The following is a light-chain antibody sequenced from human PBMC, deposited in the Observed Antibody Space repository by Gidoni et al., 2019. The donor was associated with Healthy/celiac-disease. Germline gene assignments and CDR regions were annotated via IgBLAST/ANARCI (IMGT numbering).Light chain of an antibody. CDR2: ASS. V-gene: IGKV1-39*01. CDR1: QSISSY. CDR3: QQSYSTPHT. J-gene: IGKJ4*01. Sequence: DIQMTQSPSSLSASVGDRVTITCRASQSISSYLNWYQQKPGKAPKLLIYASSSLQSGVPSRFSGSGSGTDFTLTISRLQPEYFATYYCQQSYSTPHTFGGGTKVEIK.